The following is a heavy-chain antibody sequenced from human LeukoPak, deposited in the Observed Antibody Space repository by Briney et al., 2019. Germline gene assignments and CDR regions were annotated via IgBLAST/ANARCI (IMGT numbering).Heavy chain of an antibody. V-gene: IGHV4-4*07. CDR2: IYTSGST. CDR1: GGSISSYY. J-gene: IGHJ2*01. CDR3: ARAERELLRDWYFDL. Sequence: PSETLSLTCTVSGGSISSYYWSWIRQPAGKGLEWIGRIYTSGSTNYNPSLKSRVTMSVDTCKNQFSLKLSSVTAAATALYYCARAERELLRDWYFDLWGRGTLVTVSS. D-gene: IGHD1-26*01.